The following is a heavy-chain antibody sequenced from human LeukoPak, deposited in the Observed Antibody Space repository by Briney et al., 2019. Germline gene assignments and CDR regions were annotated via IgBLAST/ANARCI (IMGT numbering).Heavy chain of an antibody. D-gene: IGHD4-17*01. CDR1: GGTFSSYA. Sequence: ASVKVSCKASGGTFSSYAISWVRQAPGQGLEWMGGIIPIFGTANYAQKFQGRVTITADESTSTAYMELSSLRSEDTAVYYCARDLGWGTTVTTYWGQGTLVTVSS. CDR3: ARDLGWGTTVTTY. CDR2: IIPIFGTA. J-gene: IGHJ4*02. V-gene: IGHV1-69*13.